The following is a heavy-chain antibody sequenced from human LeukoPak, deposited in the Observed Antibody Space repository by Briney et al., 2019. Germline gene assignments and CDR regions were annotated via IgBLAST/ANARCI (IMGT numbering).Heavy chain of an antibody. V-gene: IGHV3-21*01. CDR2: ISSSSSYI. J-gene: IGHJ4*02. CDR3: ARDYVAVAGLDY. Sequence: GGSLRLPCAASGFTLSSYSMNWVRQAPGKGLEWVSSISSSSSYIYYADSVKGRFTISRDNSKNTLYLQMNSLRAEDTAVYYCARDYVAVAGLDYWGQGTLVTVSS. CDR1: GFTLSSYS. D-gene: IGHD6-19*01.